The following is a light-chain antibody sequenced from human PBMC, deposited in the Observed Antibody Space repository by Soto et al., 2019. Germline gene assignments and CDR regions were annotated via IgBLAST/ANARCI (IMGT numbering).Light chain of an antibody. Sequence: QSVLTQPASVSGSPGQSITISCTGTSSDIGSYNRVSWFQHHPGKAPKLIIYEVSERPSGVSNRLSGSKSGNTASLTISWLQAVDEADYYCCSCAGGFAWVFGGGTQLTVL. CDR1: SSDIGSYNR. J-gene: IGLJ3*02. V-gene: IGLV2-23*02. CDR2: EVS. CDR3: CSCAGGFAWV.